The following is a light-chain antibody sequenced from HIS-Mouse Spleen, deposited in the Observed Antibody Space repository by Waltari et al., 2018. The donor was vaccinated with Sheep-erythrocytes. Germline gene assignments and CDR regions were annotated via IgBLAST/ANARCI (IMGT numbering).Light chain of an antibody. CDR2: SNN. J-gene: IGLJ2*01. V-gene: IGLV1-44*01. CDR3: AAWDDSLNGVV. CDR1: SSNIGSNT. Sequence: QSVLTQPPSASGTPGQRVTISCSGSSSNIGSNTVNWYQQLPGTAPNLLIYSNNQRPSGVRDRFSGSKSGTSASLAISGLQSEDEADYYCAAWDDSLNGVVFGGGTKLTVL.